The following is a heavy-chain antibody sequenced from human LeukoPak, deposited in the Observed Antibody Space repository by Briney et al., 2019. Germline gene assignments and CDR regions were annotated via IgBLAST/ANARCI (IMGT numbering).Heavy chain of an antibody. CDR2: IYYSGST. Sequence: PSETLSLTCTVSGGSISSSSYYWGWIRQPPGKGLEWIGSIYYSGSTYYNPSLKSRVTISVDTSKNQFSLKLSSVTAADTAVYYCARVEGLVPPEDYWGQGTLVTVSS. CDR3: ARVEGLVPPEDY. D-gene: IGHD1-26*01. J-gene: IGHJ4*02. CDR1: GGSISSSSYY. V-gene: IGHV4-39*07.